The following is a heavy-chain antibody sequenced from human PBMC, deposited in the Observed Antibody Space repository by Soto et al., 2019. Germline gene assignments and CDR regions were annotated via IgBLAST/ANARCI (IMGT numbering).Heavy chain of an antibody. Sequence: GGSLRLSCAASGFTVSSNYMSWVRQAPGKGLEWASVIYSGGSTYYADSVKGRFTISRDNSKNTLYLQMNSLRAEDTAVYYCARDRGSSSPYYYYGIDVRAQRTTVTGSS. CDR2: IYSGGST. CDR3: ARDRGSSSPYYYYGIDV. J-gene: IGHJ6*02. D-gene: IGHD6-6*01. CDR1: GFTVSSNY. V-gene: IGHV3-53*01.